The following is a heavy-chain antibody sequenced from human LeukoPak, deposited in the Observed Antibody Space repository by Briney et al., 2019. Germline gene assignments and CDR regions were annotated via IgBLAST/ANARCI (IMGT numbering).Heavy chain of an antibody. CDR2: IYHSGST. CDR3: AREYSTSSEGDYFDY. V-gene: IGHV4-59*01. J-gene: IGHJ4*02. D-gene: IGHD6-6*01. CDR1: GDSITNYY. Sequence: SETLSLTCTVSGDSITNYYWTWIRQPPGKGLEWIGYIYHSGSTNYNPSLKSRVTISLDTSRNQFSLRLSSMTAADTAVYFCAREYSTSSEGDYFDYWGQGSLVTVSS.